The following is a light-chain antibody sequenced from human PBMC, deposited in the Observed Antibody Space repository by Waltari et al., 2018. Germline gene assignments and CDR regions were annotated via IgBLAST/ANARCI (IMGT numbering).Light chain of an antibody. CDR2: GAS. J-gene: IGKJ2*01. Sequence: EIVMTQSPATLFVSPGERATPSCRASQSISSNLAWYQQKPGQAPRLFMYGASTRATAIPARFSGSGSGTEFALTISSLQSEDSAVYYCQQYQNWPQTFGQGTKLQIK. V-gene: IGKV3-15*01. CDR3: QQYQNWPQT. CDR1: QSISSN.